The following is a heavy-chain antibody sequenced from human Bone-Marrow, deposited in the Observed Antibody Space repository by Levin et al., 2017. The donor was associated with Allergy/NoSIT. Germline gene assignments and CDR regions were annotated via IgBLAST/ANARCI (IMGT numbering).Heavy chain of an antibody. CDR1: GGTFSSYA. J-gene: IGHJ6*02. V-gene: IGHV1-69*13. Sequence: SVKVSCKASGGTFSSYAISWVRQAPGQGLEWMGGIIPIFGTANYAQKFQGRVTITADESTSTAYMELSSLRSEDTAVYYCARAVIFSSSPHYYDYGMDVWGQGTTVTVSS. CDR3: ARAVIFSSSPHYYDYGMDV. D-gene: IGHD6-6*01. CDR2: IIPIFGTA.